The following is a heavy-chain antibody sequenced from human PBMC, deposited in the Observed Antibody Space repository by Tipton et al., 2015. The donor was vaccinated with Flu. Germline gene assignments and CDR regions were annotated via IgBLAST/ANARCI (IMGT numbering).Heavy chain of an antibody. CDR3: ARDGRGYGRSFDY. Sequence: RSLRLSCAASGFTFSSYAMHWVRQAPGKGLEWMAVISYDGSNKYYADSVKGRFTISRDNSKNTLYLQMNSLRAEDTAVYYCARDGRGYGRSFDYWGQGTLVTVSS. V-gene: IGHV3-30*04. D-gene: IGHD5-12*01. CDR2: ISYDGSNK. J-gene: IGHJ4*02. CDR1: GFTFSSYA.